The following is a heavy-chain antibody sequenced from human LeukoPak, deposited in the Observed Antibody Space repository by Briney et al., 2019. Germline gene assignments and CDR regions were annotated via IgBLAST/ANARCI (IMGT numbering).Heavy chain of an antibody. D-gene: IGHD3-10*02. CDR1: GFTFSSYS. Sequence: GGSLRLSCAASGFTFSSYSMNWVRQAPGKGLEGVSYISSSGSNIYYADSVKGRFTISRDNANNSLYLQMTSLRAEDTAVYYCAELGITMIGGVWGKGTTVTISS. J-gene: IGHJ6*04. CDR2: ISSSGSNI. CDR3: AELGITMIGGV. V-gene: IGHV3-48*04.